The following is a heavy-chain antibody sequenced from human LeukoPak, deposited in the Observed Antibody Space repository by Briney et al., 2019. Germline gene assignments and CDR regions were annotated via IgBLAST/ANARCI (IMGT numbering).Heavy chain of an antibody. CDR2: IYYSGST. J-gene: IGHJ6*02. CDR1: GGSISSYY. Sequence: SETLSLTCTVSGGSISSYYWSWIRQPPGKGLEWIGYIYYSGSTNYNPSLKSRVTISVDTSKNQFSLKLSSVTAADTAVYYCARRGNYGSGSFYGMDVWGQGTTVTVSS. D-gene: IGHD3-10*01. V-gene: IGHV4-59*08. CDR3: ARRGNYGSGSFYGMDV.